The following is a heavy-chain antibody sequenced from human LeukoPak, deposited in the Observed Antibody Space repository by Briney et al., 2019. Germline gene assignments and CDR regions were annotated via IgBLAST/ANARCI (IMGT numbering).Heavy chain of an antibody. CDR3: ARGGIAARP. J-gene: IGHJ5*02. V-gene: IGHV4-34*01. Sequence: KTSETLSLTCAVYGGSFSGYYWSWIRQPPGKGLEWIGEINHSGSTNYNPSLKSRVTISVDTSKNQFSLKLSSVTAADTVVYYCARGGIAARPWGQGTLVTVSS. D-gene: IGHD6-6*01. CDR1: GGSFSGYY. CDR2: INHSGST.